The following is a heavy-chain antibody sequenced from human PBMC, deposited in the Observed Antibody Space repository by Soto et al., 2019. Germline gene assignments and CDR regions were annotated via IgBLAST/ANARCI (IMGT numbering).Heavy chain of an antibody. J-gene: IGHJ4*02. D-gene: IGHD3-22*01. CDR1: RFFFGDYA. CDR3: VRDGLDYYDTERLYFHK. CDR2: ITSRGTDI. V-gene: IGHV3-9*01. Sequence: EVHLEQSGGGLVQAGRSLRLSCAASRFFFGDYAFHWVRQAPGKGLEWVAGITSRGTDIAYADSVKGRFIISRDNAMNVLHLHMNSLRPEDTATYYCVRDGLDYYDTERLYFHKWGQGTLVTVSS.